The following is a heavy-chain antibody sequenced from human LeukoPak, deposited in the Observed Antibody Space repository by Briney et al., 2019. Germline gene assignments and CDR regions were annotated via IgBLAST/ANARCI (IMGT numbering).Heavy chain of an antibody. CDR2: FYYSGST. J-gene: IGHJ6*03. CDR3: ARGGSGYYPVMGGVPRAPYYYYYYMDV. CDR1: GGSISSSSYY. Sequence: SETLSLTCTVSGGSISSSSYYWGWIRQPPGKGLEWIGSFYYSGSTYYNPSLKSRVTISVDTSKNQFSLKLSSVTAADTAVYYCARGGSGYYPVMGGVPRAPYYYYYYMDVWGKGTTVTISS. D-gene: IGHD3-22*01. V-gene: IGHV4-39*07.